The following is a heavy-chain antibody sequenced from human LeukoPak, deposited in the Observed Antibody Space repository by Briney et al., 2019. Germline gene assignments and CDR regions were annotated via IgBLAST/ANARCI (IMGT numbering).Heavy chain of an antibody. J-gene: IGHJ6*03. Sequence: SGTLSLTCAVSGGSISSSNWWSWVRQPPGKGLEWIGEIYHSGSTNYNPSLKSRVTISVDTSKNQFSLKLSSVTAADTAVYYCASRLLWFGELKTYYMDVWGKGTTVTISS. D-gene: IGHD3-10*01. CDR1: GGSISSSNW. V-gene: IGHV4-4*02. CDR2: IYHSGST. CDR3: ASRLLWFGELKTYYMDV.